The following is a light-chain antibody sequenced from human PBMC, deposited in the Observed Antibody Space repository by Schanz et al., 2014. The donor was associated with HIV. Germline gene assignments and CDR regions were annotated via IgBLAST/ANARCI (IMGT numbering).Light chain of an antibody. CDR2: EVI. CDR3: SSYTSSSTLDVV. V-gene: IGLV2-14*02. J-gene: IGLJ2*01. Sequence: QSVLTQPASVSGSPGQSITISCTGTSSDVGIYNLVSWYQQHPGKAPRLMIYEVIKRPSGVSNRFSGSKSGNTASLTISGLQAEDEADYYCSSYTSSSTLDVVFGGGTKLTVL. CDR1: SSDVGIYNL.